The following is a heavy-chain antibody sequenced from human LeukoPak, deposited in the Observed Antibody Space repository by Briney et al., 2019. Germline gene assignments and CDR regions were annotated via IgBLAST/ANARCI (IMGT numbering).Heavy chain of an antibody. V-gene: IGHV3-33*05. CDR1: GFTFSAHG. D-gene: IGHD3-22*01. CDR3: ARDADTSGHSSHFDY. Sequence: GGSLRLSCAASGFTFSAHGMHWVRQAPGKGLEWVAAIKYDGSKTYYGDSVKGRLSIPRDNSKNMLSLQMNSLRAKDTAVYHCARDADTSGHSSHFDYWGQGTLVTVSS. J-gene: IGHJ4*02. CDR2: IKYDGSKT.